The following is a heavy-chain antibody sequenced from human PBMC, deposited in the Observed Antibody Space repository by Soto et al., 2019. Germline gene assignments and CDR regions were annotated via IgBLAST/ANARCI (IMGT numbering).Heavy chain of an antibody. J-gene: IGHJ4*02. CDR3: ARGGSSPLYY. Sequence: QVQLQQWGAGLLKPSETLSLTCAVYGGSFSGYYWSWIRQPPGKGLEWIGEINHSGSTNYNPSLKSRVTISVDTSKNQFSLKLSSVTAAGTAVYYCARGGSSPLYYWGQGTLVTVSS. V-gene: IGHV4-34*01. D-gene: IGHD6-13*01. CDR2: INHSGST. CDR1: GGSFSGYY.